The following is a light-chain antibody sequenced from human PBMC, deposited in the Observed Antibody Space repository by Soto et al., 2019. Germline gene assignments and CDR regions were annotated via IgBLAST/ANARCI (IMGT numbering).Light chain of an antibody. CDR2: GTS. CDR3: QQYVSSPIT. V-gene: IGKV3-20*01. J-gene: IGKJ5*01. CDR1: QSVSSSY. Sequence: EIVLTQSPGTLSLSPGERATLSCMASQSVSSSYLAWYQQKPGRAPRLLIYGTSFRATGIPDRFSGSESGTDFTLTISRREPEDFAVYYCQQYVSSPITVGQGTRLEIK.